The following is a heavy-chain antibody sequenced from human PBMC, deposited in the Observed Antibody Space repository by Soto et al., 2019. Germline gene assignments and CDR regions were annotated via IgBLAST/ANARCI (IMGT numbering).Heavy chain of an antibody. D-gene: IGHD3-3*01. Sequence: VKVSCKASGGTFSSDTISWVRQAPGQGLEWMGRIIPILGIANYAQKFQGRVTITADKSTSTAYMELSSLRSEDTAVYYCAKNFWSGYYEGKHFDYWGQGTLVTVSS. V-gene: IGHV1-69*02. CDR1: GGTFSSDT. J-gene: IGHJ4*02. CDR3: AKNFWSGYYEGKHFDY. CDR2: IIPILGIA.